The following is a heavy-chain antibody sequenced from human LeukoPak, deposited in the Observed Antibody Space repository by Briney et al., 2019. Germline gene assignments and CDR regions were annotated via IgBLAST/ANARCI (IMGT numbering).Heavy chain of an antibody. D-gene: IGHD2-15*01. J-gene: IGHJ4*02. CDR3: AKASLGYCSGGSCFFDY. V-gene: IGHV3-9*01. Sequence: PGGSLRLSCAASGFTFDDYAMHRVRQAPGKGLVWVSGISWNSGSIGYADSVKGRFTISRDNAKNSLYLQMNSLRAEDTALYYCAKASLGYCSGGSCFFDYWGQGTLVTVSS. CDR2: ISWNSGSI. CDR1: GFTFDDYA.